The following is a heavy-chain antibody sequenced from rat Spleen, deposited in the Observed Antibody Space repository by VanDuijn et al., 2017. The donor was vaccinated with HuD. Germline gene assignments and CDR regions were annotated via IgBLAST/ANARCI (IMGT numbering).Heavy chain of an antibody. CDR1: EFTFNNYW. Sequence: EVQLVESGGGLVQPGRSLKLSCVASEFTFNNYWMAWIRQAPGKGLEWIASITNPGDSTFYPDSVQGRFTISRDNAKSTLYLQMISLRSEDTATYYCARHRMMVLITPFDYWGQGVMVTVSS. CDR3: ARHRMMVLITPFDY. CDR2: ITNPGDST. J-gene: IGHJ2*01. D-gene: IGHD1-12*02. V-gene: IGHV5-31*01.